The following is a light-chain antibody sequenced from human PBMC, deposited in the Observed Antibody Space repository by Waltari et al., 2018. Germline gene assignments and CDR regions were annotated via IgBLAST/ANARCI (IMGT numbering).Light chain of an antibody. V-gene: IGKV2-30*02. Sequence: DVVLTQSPLSLPVTLGQPASISCSSSQSLVHSDGNTYLNWFQQRPGQSPRPLIYKVSNRDSGVPDRFSGSGSGTDFTLTISRVEAEDVGLYYCMQGTHWPLWTFGQGTKVEIK. CDR2: KVS. CDR1: QSLVHSDGNTY. J-gene: IGKJ1*01. CDR3: MQGTHWPLWT.